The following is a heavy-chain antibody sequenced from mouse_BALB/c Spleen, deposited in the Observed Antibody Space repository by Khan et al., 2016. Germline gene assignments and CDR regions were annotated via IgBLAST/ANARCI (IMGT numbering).Heavy chain of an antibody. J-gene: IGHJ4*01. V-gene: IGHV1S136*01. CDR3: ARSGNLAMDY. CDR1: GFTFISYV. D-gene: IGHD2-1*01. CDR2: INPFNDGT. Sequence: VQLQQSGPELVKPGASVKMSCKAFGFTFISYVMHWVKQKPGQGLEWIGYINPFNDGTNYNENFKGKATLTSDKSSSTAYMDLSSLTYEDSAVYYCARSGNLAMDYWGQGTSVTVSA.